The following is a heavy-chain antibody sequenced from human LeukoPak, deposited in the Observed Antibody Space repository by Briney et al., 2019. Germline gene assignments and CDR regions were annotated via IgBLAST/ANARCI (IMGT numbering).Heavy chain of an antibody. CDR2: VSTSGST. J-gene: IGHJ4*02. D-gene: IGHD5-12*01. V-gene: IGHV4-4*07. Sequence: SETLSLTCTVSGGSISSYYWSWIRQPAGKGLEWIGRVSTSGSTTYKPSLKSRVTMSVDTSKNQFSLKLSSVIAADTAVYYCAREGSDSAYDYYYWGQGTLVTVSS. CDR3: AREGSDSAYDYYY. CDR1: GGSISSYY.